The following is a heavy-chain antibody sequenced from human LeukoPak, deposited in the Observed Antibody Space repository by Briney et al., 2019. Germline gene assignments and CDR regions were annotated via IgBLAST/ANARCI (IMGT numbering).Heavy chain of an antibody. Sequence: SQTLSLTCTVSGGSISSGDYYRSWIRQPPGKGLEWIGYIYYSGSTYYNPSLKSRVTISVDTSKNQFSLKLSSVTAADTAVYYCASQTLGYWYFDLWGRGTLVTVSS. D-gene: IGHD3-10*01. CDR2: IYYSGST. V-gene: IGHV4-30-4*01. CDR3: ASQTLGYWYFDL. CDR1: GGSISSGDYY. J-gene: IGHJ2*01.